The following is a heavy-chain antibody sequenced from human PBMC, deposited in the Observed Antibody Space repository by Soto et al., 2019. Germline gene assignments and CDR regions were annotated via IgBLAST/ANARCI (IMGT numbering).Heavy chain of an antibody. D-gene: IGHD3-10*01. V-gene: IGHV4-31*03. CDR1: GGSISSGGYY. J-gene: IGHJ5*02. CDR3: ARETLWFGVPPKNWFDP. CDR2: IYYSGST. Sequence: PSETLSLTCTVSGGSISSGGYYWSWIRQHPGKGLEWIGYIYYSGSTYYNPSLKSRVTISVDTSKNQFSLKLSSVTAADTAVYYCARETLWFGVPPKNWFDPWGQGTLVTVS.